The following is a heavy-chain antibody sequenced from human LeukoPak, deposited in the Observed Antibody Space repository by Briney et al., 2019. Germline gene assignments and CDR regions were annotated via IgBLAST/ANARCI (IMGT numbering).Heavy chain of an antibody. CDR2: IYYSGST. V-gene: IGHV4-59*01. J-gene: IGHJ3*02. CDR3: AGDPGDSSGYTDAFDI. CDR1: GGSISSYY. Sequence: SETLSLTCTVSGGSISSYYWSWIRQPPGKGLEWIGYIYYSGSTNYNPSLKSRVTISVDTSKNQFSLKLSSVTAADTAVYYCAGDPGDSSGYTDAFDIWGQGTMVTVSS. D-gene: IGHD3-22*01.